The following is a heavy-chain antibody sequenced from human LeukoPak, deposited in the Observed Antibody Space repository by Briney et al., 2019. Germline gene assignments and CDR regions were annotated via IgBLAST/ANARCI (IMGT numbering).Heavy chain of an antibody. D-gene: IGHD3-22*01. CDR3: ATTGLYDSSGYYGNDY. J-gene: IGHJ4*02. CDR1: GASFNFYY. Sequence: SETLSLTCAVYGASFNFYYWSWIRQPPGKGLEWIGDINRSGSTNYNPSLKGRVVISVDTSKNQFSLKLNSVTAADTAVYYCATTGLYDSSGYYGNDYWGQGTLVTVSS. V-gene: IGHV4-34*01. CDR2: INRSGST.